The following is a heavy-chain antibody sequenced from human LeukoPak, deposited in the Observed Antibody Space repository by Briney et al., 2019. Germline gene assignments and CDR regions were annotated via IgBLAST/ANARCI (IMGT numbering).Heavy chain of an antibody. J-gene: IGHJ6*02. V-gene: IGHV3-30*03. D-gene: IGHD5-18*01. CDR3: ARDTAEYYYYGMDV. Sequence: PGGSLRLSCAASGFTFSSYGMHWVRQAPGKGLEWVAVISYDGSNKYYADSVKGRFTISRDNSKNTLYLQMNSLRAEDTAVYYCARDTAEYYYYGMDVWGQGTTVTVSS. CDR2: ISYDGSNK. CDR1: GFTFSSYG.